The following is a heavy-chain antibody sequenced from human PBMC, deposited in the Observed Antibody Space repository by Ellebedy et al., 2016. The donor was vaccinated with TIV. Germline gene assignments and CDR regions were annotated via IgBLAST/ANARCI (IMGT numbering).Heavy chain of an antibody. CDR2: IHYSGST. Sequence: MPSETLSLTCSVSGGSISNYYWTWIRQSPGKGLEWIGYIHYSGSTNYNPSLKSRVTMSVDTSKIPFSLNLRSVTAADTAVYYCARLHMCYYDSSGLVRGWFAPWGQGTLVTVSS. J-gene: IGHJ5*02. CDR3: ARLHMCYYDSSGLVRGWFAP. V-gene: IGHV4-59*01. CDR1: GGSISNYY. D-gene: IGHD3-22*01.